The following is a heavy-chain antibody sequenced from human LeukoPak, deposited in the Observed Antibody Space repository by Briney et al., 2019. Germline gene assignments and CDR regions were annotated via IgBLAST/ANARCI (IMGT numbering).Heavy chain of an antibody. V-gene: IGHV3-33*06. Sequence: GGSLRLSCTTSGFNFRAYWMGWVRQAPGKGLEWVAVILSDGSKEFTDSVKGRFTISRDNSKNTLYLQMNSLRAEDTAVYYCAKDRGSSGWAFDYWGQGTLVTVSS. J-gene: IGHJ4*02. D-gene: IGHD6-19*01. CDR3: AKDRGSSGWAFDY. CDR2: ILSDGSKE. CDR1: GFNFRAYW.